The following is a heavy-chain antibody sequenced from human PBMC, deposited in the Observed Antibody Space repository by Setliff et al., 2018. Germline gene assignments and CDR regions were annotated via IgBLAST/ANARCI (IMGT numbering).Heavy chain of an antibody. D-gene: IGHD5-18*01. CDR1: GGSISSGGYY. CDR3: ARVPRFTDTRNAFDI. Sequence: PSATLSLTCTVSGGSISSGGYYWSWIRQHPGKGLEWIGYIYYSGSTYYNPSLKSRVTISVDTSKNQFSLKLSSVTAADTAVYYCARVPRFTDTRNAFDICGQGTMVTVSS. CDR2: IYYSGST. V-gene: IGHV4-31*03. J-gene: IGHJ3*02.